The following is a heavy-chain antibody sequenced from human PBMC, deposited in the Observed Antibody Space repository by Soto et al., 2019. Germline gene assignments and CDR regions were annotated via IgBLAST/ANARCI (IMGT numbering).Heavy chain of an antibody. CDR2: ISGSGGST. CDR1: GFTFSSYA. CDR3: AKRGWVPAARGVIWFDP. Sequence: EVQLLESGGGLVQPGGSLRLSCAASGFTFSSYAMSWVRQAPGKGLEWVSAISGSGGSTYYADSVKGRFTISRDNSKNTQYLLMNSLRAEDTAVYYCAKRGWVPAARGVIWFDPWGQVTLVTVSS. J-gene: IGHJ5*02. V-gene: IGHV3-23*01. D-gene: IGHD2-2*01.